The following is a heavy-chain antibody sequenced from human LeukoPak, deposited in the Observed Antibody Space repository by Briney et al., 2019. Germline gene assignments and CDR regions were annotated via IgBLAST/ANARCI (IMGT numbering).Heavy chain of an antibody. CDR3: ARDPNRRGIRFLEWLFDY. CDR1: GFTFGSYA. Sequence: GGSLRLSCAASGFTFGSYAMSWVHQAPGKGLEWVSAISASGGSTYYADSVKGRFTISRDNSMDTLYLQMNSLRAEDTAVYYCARDPNRRGIRFLEWLFDYWGQGTLVTVSS. CDR2: ISASGGST. V-gene: IGHV3-23*01. D-gene: IGHD3-3*01. J-gene: IGHJ4*02.